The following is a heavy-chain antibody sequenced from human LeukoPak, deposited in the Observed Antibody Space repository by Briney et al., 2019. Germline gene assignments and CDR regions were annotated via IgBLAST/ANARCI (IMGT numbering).Heavy chain of an antibody. D-gene: IGHD1-14*01. Sequence: PGGSLRLSCAASGFTFSNYWMHWVRQAPGKGLVWVSRIYTDGSSTNYADSVKGRFTISRDNAKNTLYPQMNSLRGEDTAVYYCARGASNRFDYWGQGTLVTVSS. CDR2: IYTDGSST. V-gene: IGHV3-74*01. CDR3: ARGASNRFDY. CDR1: GFTFSNYW. J-gene: IGHJ4*02.